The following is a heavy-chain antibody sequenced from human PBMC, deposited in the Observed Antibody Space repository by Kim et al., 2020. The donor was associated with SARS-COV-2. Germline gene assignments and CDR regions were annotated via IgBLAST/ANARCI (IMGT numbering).Heavy chain of an antibody. CDR3: ARGVYYYGSGTQGWFDP. CDR2: INHSGST. CDR1: GGSFSGYY. D-gene: IGHD3-10*01. Sequence: SETLSLTCAVYGGSFSGYYWSWIRQPPGKGLEWIGEINHSGSTNYNPSLKSRVTISVDTSKNQFSLKLSSVTAADTAVYYCARGVYYYGSGTQGWFDPWGQGTLVTVSS. J-gene: IGHJ5*02. V-gene: IGHV4-34*01.